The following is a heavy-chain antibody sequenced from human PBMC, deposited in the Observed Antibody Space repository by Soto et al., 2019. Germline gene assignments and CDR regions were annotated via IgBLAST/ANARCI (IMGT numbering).Heavy chain of an antibody. J-gene: IGHJ6*02. CDR2: IGIGSSTK. D-gene: IGHD3-16*01. CDR1: GFTFRNYG. V-gene: IGHV3-48*01. CDR3: ARGGPNWDYYFYGMDV. Sequence: PGGSLRLSCAASGFTFRNYGMNWVRQAPGKGLEWVSYIGIGSSTKYYADSVKGRFTISRDNAKNSLYLQMNSLRAEDTAVYYCARGGPNWDYYFYGMDVWGQGTTVTVSS.